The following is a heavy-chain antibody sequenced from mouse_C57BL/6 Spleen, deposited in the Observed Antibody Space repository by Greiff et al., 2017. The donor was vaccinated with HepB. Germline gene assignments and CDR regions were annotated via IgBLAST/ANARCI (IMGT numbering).Heavy chain of an antibody. V-gene: IGHV1-5*01. J-gene: IGHJ2*01. D-gene: IGHD1-1*01. CDR1: GYTFTSYW. Sequence: VQLQQSGTVLARPGASVKMSCKTSGYTFTSYWMHWVKQRPVQGLEWIGAIYPGNSDTSYNQKFKGKAKLTAVTSASTAYMELSSLTNEDSAVYYCTPSYGSSPYFDYWGQGTTLTVSS. CDR3: TPSYGSSPYFDY. CDR2: IYPGNSDT.